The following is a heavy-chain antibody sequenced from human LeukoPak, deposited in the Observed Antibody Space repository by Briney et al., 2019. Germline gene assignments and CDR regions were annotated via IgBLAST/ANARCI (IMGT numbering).Heavy chain of an antibody. D-gene: IGHD2-15*01. Sequence: PGGSLRLSCAASGFTFDDYGMSWVRQGPGKGLEWVSGINWNGGSTGYADSVKGRFTISRDNAKNSLYLQMNSLRAEDTALYYCARDTGYCSGGSCSDYYYYMDVWGKGTTVTVSS. J-gene: IGHJ6*03. CDR2: INWNGGST. CDR3: ARDTGYCSGGSCSDYYYYMDV. V-gene: IGHV3-20*04. CDR1: GFTFDDYG.